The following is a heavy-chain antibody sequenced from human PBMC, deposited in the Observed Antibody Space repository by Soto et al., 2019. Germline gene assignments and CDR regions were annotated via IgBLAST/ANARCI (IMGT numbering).Heavy chain of an antibody. V-gene: IGHV3-30-3*02. J-gene: IGHJ4*02. CDR1: GFTFRIYA. Sequence: WGSLILSCAASGFTFRIYAMHWVRQAPGKGLEWVAVISYDGSNKYYADSVKGRFTISRDNSKNTLYLQMNSLRAEDTAVYYCAKTRITIFGVVLTSFDYWGQGTRVTSPQ. CDR2: ISYDGSNK. D-gene: IGHD3-3*01. CDR3: AKTRITIFGVVLTSFDY.